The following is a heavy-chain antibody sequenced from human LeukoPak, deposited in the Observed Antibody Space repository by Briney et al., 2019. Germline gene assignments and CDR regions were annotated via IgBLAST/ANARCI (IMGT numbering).Heavy chain of an antibody. Sequence: ETLSLTCTVSGGSISSYYWSWIRQPPGKGLEWVSSISSSSSYIYYADSVKGRFTISRDNAKNSLYLQMNSLRAEDTAVYYCARSQGGGSYWSGFDYWGQGTLVTVSS. CDR2: ISSSSSYI. J-gene: IGHJ4*02. D-gene: IGHD1-26*01. CDR1: GGSISSYY. V-gene: IGHV3-21*01. CDR3: ARSQGGGSYWSGFDY.